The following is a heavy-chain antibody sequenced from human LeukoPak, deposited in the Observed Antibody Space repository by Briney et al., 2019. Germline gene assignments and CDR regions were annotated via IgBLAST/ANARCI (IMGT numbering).Heavy chain of an antibody. CDR1: GFTFSSYG. D-gene: IGHD6-13*01. CDR3: ARDFLAAAGTDY. CDR2: IWYDGSNK. Sequence: GGSLRLSCAASGFTFSSYGMHWVRQAPGKGLEWVAVIWYDGSNKYYADSVKGRFTISRDNSKNTLYLQMNSLRAEDTAVYYCARDFLAAAGTDYWGQGTLVTVSS. V-gene: IGHV3-33*01. J-gene: IGHJ4*02.